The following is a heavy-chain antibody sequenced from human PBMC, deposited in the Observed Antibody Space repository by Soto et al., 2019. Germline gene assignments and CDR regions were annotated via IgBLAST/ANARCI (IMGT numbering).Heavy chain of an antibody. CDR3: AGDKDRQQLGGNYYYGIAV. Sequence: QVQLVQSGAEVKKPGSSVTVSCKASGGTFGNSAVSWVRQAPGQGLEWMGGIIPIFRTPDYAQKFQGRVTVTADKSTSTGYMELTSLRSEDTAVYYWAGDKDRQQLGGNYYYGIAVWGQGTTVTVSS. V-gene: IGHV1-69*14. CDR1: GGTFGNSA. D-gene: IGHD3-3*02. J-gene: IGHJ6*02. CDR2: IIPIFRTP.